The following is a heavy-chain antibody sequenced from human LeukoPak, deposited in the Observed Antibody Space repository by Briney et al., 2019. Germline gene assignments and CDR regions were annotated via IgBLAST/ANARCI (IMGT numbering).Heavy chain of an antibody. J-gene: IGHJ4*02. CDR2: IDQDRRQK. CDR1: GFTFSASW. V-gene: IGHV3-7*01. D-gene: IGHD4/OR15-4a*01. Sequence: GGSLRLSCAASGFTFSASWMDWVRQAPVTGLEWVASIDQDRRQKFYVDSVKGRFTISRDNAKNSLYLHLSSLRAEDTAVYYCARDRLTWGQGTLVTVSS. CDR3: ARDRLT.